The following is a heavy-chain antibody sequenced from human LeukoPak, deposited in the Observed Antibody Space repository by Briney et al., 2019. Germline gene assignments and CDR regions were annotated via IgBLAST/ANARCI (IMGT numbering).Heavy chain of an antibody. V-gene: IGHV3-21*04. J-gene: IGHJ6*03. CDR1: GFTFSSYS. CDR2: ISSSSSYI. CDR3: AKVSIEAVALKGYYYYYYYMDV. Sequence: GGSLRLSCAASGFTFSSYSMNWVRQAPGKGLEWVSSISSSSSYIYYADSVKGRFTISRDNSKNTLYLQMNSLRAEDTAVYYCAKVSIEAVALKGYYYYYYYMDVWGKGTTVTISS. D-gene: IGHD6-19*01.